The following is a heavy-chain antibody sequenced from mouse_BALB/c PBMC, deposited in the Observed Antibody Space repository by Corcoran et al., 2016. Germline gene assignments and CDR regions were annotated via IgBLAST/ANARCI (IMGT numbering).Heavy chain of an antibody. Sequence: QIQLVQSGPELKKPGETVKISCKASGYTFTNYGMNWVKQAPGKGLKWMGWINTYTGEPTYADDFKGRFAFSLETSASTAYLQINNHKNEDTATDFCARFFYDYRDFDYWGQGTTLTVSS. J-gene: IGHJ2*01. D-gene: IGHD2-4*01. CDR2: INTYTGEP. CDR3: ARFFYDYRDFDY. CDR1: GYTFTNYG. V-gene: IGHV9-3-1*01.